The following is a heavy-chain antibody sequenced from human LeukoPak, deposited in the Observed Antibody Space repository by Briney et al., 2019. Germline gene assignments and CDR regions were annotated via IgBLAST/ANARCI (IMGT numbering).Heavy chain of an antibody. J-gene: IGHJ5*02. CDR3: ARRYYYDSSGYYYWFDP. V-gene: IGHV3-48*03. CDR1: GFTFSSYE. CDR2: ISSSGSTI. D-gene: IGHD3-22*01. Sequence: GGSLRLSCAASGFTFSSYEMNWVRQAPGKGLEWVSYISSSGSTIYYADSVKGRFTISRDNAKNSLYLQMNSLRAEDTAVYHCARRYYYDSSGYYYWFDPWGQGTLVTVSS.